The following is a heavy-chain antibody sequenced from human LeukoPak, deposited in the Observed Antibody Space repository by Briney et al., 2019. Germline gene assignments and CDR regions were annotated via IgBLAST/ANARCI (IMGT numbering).Heavy chain of an antibody. CDR1: GFTFSSYA. J-gene: IGHJ4*02. Sequence: GSLRLSCAASGFTFSSYAMSWVRQAPGKGLEWVSAISGSGGSTYYADSVKGRFTISRDNSKNTLFLQMNSLRAEDTAEYYCANRTDYSNYGPFDYWGQGTLVTVSS. D-gene: IGHD4-11*01. V-gene: IGHV3-23*01. CDR3: ANRTDYSNYGPFDY. CDR2: ISGSGGST.